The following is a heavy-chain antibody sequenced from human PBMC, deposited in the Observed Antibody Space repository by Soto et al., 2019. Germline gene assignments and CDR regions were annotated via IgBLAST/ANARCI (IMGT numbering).Heavy chain of an antibody. CDR2: IIPGFGTT. D-gene: IGHD3-10*01. J-gene: IGHJ4*02. CDR3: ARDGGFGELKY. CDR1: GDTFSGYP. Sequence: QVQLVQSGAELKKPGSSVKVSCKASGDTFSGYPINWVRQAPGGGLERMGRIIPGFGTTNDAQRLEGRVTFTADESTNTASMELRGLLSEDTAVYYCARDGGFGELKYWGPGTLVTVSS. V-gene: IGHV1-69*18.